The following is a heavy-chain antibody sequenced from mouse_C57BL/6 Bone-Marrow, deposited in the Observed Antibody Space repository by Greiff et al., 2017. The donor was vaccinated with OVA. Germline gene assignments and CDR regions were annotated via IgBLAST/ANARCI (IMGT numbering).Heavy chain of an antibody. CDR1: GYTFTSYG. J-gene: IGHJ3*01. CDR2: IYPRSGNT. CDR3: ARWNYYGSAWFAY. D-gene: IGHD1-1*01. Sequence: QVQLKQSGAELARPGASVKLSCKVSGYTFTSYGISWVKQRTGQGLEWIGEIYPRSGNTYYNEKFKGKATLTADKSSSTAYMELRSLTSEDSAVYFCARWNYYGSAWFAYWGQGTLVTVSA. V-gene: IGHV1-81*01.